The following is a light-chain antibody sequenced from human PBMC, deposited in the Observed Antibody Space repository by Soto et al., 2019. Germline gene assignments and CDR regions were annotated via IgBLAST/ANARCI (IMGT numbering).Light chain of an antibody. Sequence: QSVVTQPPAVAAAPGQKVTISCSGSISNIEKKYVSWYQQLPGTAHKLLIYDNNKRPSGIPDRFSGSKSGTSATLGITGLQTGDEADYYCGTWDSSLSAGVFGGGTKLTVL. V-gene: IGLV1-51*01. CDR3: GTWDSSLSAGV. J-gene: IGLJ3*02. CDR2: DNN. CDR1: ISNIEKKY.